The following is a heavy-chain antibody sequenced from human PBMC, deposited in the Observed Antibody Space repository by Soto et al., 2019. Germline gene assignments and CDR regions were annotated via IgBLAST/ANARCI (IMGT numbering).Heavy chain of an antibody. CDR1: GGSINTYNLF. V-gene: IGHV4-39*01. CDR2: IHYGGNA. J-gene: IGHJ4*02. D-gene: IGHD2-21*02. CDR3: ARINVTLDL. Sequence: SETLSLTCTVSGGSINTYNLFWAWVRQPPGRGLEWIASIHYGGNAYYSPSLSTRVTISRDTSDNRVSLEMTSVTAADTAVYHCARINVTLDLWGQGTLVTVSS.